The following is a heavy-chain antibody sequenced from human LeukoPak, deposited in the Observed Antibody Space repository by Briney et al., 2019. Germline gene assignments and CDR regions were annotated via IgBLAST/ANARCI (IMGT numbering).Heavy chain of an antibody. CDR3: TAATGWSSSMM. J-gene: IGHJ4*02. CDR1: GYTLTELS. D-gene: IGHD6-13*01. CDR2: FDFEEGKI. Sequence: ASVKVSCKVSGYTLTELSMYWVRQVPGKGLEWMGGFDFEEGKIIYAQKFQGRVTMTEDTSTDTAYMELSSLTSEDTAVYYCTAATGWSSSMMWGQGTAVTVSS. V-gene: IGHV1-24*01.